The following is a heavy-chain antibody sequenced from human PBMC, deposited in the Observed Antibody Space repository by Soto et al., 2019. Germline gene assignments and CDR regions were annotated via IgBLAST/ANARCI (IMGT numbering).Heavy chain of an antibody. D-gene: IGHD3-22*01. CDR3: AKGEDSGGYKGFSFDF. V-gene: IGHV3-23*01. Sequence: GGSLRLSCAASGFKFSNYAMSWVRQAPGKGLEWVSLISATGGGTYYADSVKGRFTISRDNSHNTLYLQVHSLTAEDTAVYYCAKGEDSGGYKGFSFDFWGQGALVTVSS. CDR2: ISATGGGT. CDR1: GFKFSNYA. J-gene: IGHJ4*02.